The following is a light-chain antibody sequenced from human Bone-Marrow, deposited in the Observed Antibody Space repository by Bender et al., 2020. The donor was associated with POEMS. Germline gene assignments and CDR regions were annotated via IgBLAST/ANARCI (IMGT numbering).Light chain of an antibody. CDR1: GSDFGDYNY. J-gene: IGLJ3*02. V-gene: IGLV2-14*01. CDR3: SSYRSNSIRV. CDR2: DVT. Sequence: QSALTQPPSASGSPGQSITISCTGTGSDFGDYNYVSWYQQHPGKAPKLMIYDVTNRPSGVSDRFSGPKSGNTASLTISGLQPEDEAHYYCSSYRSNSIRVFGGGTKVTVL.